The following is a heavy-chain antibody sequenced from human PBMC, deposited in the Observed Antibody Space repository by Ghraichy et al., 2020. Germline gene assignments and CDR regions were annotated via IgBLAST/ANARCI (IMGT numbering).Heavy chain of an antibody. D-gene: IGHD2-21*02. CDR2: IKYDGSAE. J-gene: IGHJ4*02. Sequence: LSLTCAAAGFAYNSYWMNWVRQAPGKGLEWVAYIKYDGSAEYYVDSVKGRFAISRDNAKNSLFLQMNSLRAEDTAVYYCARGWGRFDYWGQGTLVTVSS. CDR3: ARGWGRFDY. CDR1: GFAYNSYW. V-gene: IGHV3-7*01.